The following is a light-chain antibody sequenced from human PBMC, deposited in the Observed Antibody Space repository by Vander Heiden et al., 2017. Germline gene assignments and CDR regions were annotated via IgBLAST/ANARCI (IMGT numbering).Light chain of an antibody. Sequence: QSGLPQPPSASGTPGQRATTSCSGSSPNIGGTTVNWYQQFPGTAPNLLIYSNTQRPSGVPDRFSGSKSGTSASLAISGLQSEDEADFYCAAWDDSLNGWVFGGGTKLTVL. CDR2: SNT. CDR1: SPNIGGTT. V-gene: IGLV1-44*01. CDR3: AAWDDSLNGWV. J-gene: IGLJ3*02.